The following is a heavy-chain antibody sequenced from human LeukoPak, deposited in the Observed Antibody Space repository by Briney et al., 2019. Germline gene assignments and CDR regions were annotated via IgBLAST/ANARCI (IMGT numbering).Heavy chain of an antibody. D-gene: IGHD1-26*01. CDR2: IKQDGSEK. CDR3: ARDKSRWELLPDYY. V-gene: IGHV3-7*01. Sequence: GGSLRLSCAASGFTFSSYWMSWVRQAPGKGLEGVANIKQDGSEKYYVDSVKGRFTISRDNAKNSLYLQMNSLRAEDTAVYYCARDKSRWELLPDYYWGQGTLVTVSS. J-gene: IGHJ4*02. CDR1: GFTFSSYW.